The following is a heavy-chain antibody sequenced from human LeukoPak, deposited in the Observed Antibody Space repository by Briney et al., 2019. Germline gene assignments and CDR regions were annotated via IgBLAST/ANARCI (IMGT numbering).Heavy chain of an antibody. CDR3: VTDYGGSSGAFYI. Sequence: GESLRLSCTGSGFTLSSYAMNWVRRAPGQGLEWVSSISSSSSDIYYTDSVKGRFTISRDNAKNSLYLQMNSLRAEDTAVYYCVTDYGGSSGAFYICGQGTMVTVSS. CDR2: ISSSSSDI. D-gene: IGHD4-23*01. J-gene: IGHJ3*02. V-gene: IGHV3-21*01. CDR1: GFTLSSYA.